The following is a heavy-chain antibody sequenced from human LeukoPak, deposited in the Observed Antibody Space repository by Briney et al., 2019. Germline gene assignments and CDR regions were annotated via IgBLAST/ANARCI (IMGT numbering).Heavy chain of an antibody. V-gene: IGHV3-7*03. D-gene: IGHD3-3*01. CDR3: ARDQYDTWSRRGNFDS. Sequence: GGSLRLSCVASGFTFGKYWMSWVRQAPGKGLEWVANIKLDGSEKNYVDSVKGRSTISRDNTKNSLYLQMNSLRAEDTAVFYCARDQYDTWSRRGNFDSWGQGTLVIVSS. CDR1: GFTFGKYW. J-gene: IGHJ4*02. CDR2: IKLDGSEK.